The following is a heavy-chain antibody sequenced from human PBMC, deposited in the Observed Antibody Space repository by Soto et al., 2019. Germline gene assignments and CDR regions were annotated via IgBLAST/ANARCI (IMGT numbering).Heavy chain of an antibody. Sequence: QVQLQQWGAGLLKPSETLSLTCAVYGGSFSGYYWSWIRQPPGKGLVWIGEINHSGSTNYNPSLKSRVTISVDTSKNQFSLKLSSVTAADTAVYYCARGSLVYAILYEFDYWGQGTLVTVSS. CDR2: INHSGST. J-gene: IGHJ4*02. D-gene: IGHD2-8*01. V-gene: IGHV4-34*01. CDR1: GGSFSGYY. CDR3: ARGSLVYAILYEFDY.